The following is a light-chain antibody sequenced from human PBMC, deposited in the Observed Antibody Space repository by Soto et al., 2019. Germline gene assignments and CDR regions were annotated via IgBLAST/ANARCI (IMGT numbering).Light chain of an antibody. CDR1: QSISSY. CDR3: QQSYSTPT. J-gene: IGKJ2*01. CDR2: AAS. Sequence: DIQMTQSPSSLSASVGDRVTITCRASQSISSYLNWYQQKPGKAPKLLIYAASSLQSGVPSRFSGRGFGKNFNFTISSLQPEDFATYYCQQSYSTPTFGQGTKLEIK. V-gene: IGKV1-39*01.